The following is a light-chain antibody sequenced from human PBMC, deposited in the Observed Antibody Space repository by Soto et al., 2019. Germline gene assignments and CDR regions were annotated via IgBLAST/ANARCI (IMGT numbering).Light chain of an antibody. CDR2: GAS. CDR3: QQYNNWPQT. Sequence: EIVMTQSPATLSVTVGERATLSCRASQSVSTNLAWYQQKPGQAPRLLIYGASTRATGIPARFSGSGSGTEFTLAISSLQSEDFAVYYCQQYNNWPQTFGGGTKVDIK. V-gene: IGKV3-15*01. J-gene: IGKJ4*01. CDR1: QSVSTN.